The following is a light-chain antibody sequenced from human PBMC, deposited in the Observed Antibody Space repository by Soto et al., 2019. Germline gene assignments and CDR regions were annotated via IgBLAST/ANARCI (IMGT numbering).Light chain of an antibody. CDR3: QQYGSSPGT. CDR2: GAS. J-gene: IGKJ2*02. CDR1: QSVSSSY. V-gene: IGKV3-20*01. Sequence: EIVLTQSPGTLSLSPGERATLSCRASQSVSSSYLAWYQQKPGQAPRLLIYGASSMAACISDRFSDSESGKDFKLTISKLEHEDFAVYYSQQYGSSPGTFGQGTKLEIK.